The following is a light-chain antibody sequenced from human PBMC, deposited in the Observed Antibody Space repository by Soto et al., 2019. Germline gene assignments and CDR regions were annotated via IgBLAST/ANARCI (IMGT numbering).Light chain of an antibody. V-gene: IGKV3-15*01. J-gene: IGKJ2*01. CDR1: QSINSD. Sequence: ERVRTQSPATRSLTPGERAALSSRASQSINSDLAWYQQKPGQPPRLLIYGASTRATGVPARFTGSESGSEFTLTISGLQSEDFAVYYWQQGHNWPLTFGQGTRLEI. CDR3: QQGHNWPLT. CDR2: GAS.